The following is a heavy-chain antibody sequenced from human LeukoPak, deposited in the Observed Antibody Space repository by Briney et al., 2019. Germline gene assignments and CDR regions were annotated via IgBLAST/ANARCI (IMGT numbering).Heavy chain of an antibody. CDR3: ARPISSGWYLPQY. Sequence: PGGSLRLSCAASGFTFSSYSMNWVRQAPGKGLEWVSSISSSSSYIYYADSVKGRFTISRDNAKNSLYLQMNSLRAEDTAVYYCARPISSGWYLPQYWGQGTLVTVSS. V-gene: IGHV3-21*01. J-gene: IGHJ4*02. CDR2: ISSSSSYI. CDR1: GFTFSSYS. D-gene: IGHD6-19*01.